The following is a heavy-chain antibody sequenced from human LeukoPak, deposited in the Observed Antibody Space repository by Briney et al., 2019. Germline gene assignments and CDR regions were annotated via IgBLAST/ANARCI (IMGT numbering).Heavy chain of an antibody. CDR3: ARVDYTSGNYVDY. V-gene: IGHV3-21*01. CDR2: ISSSSSYI. Sequence: PGGSLRLSCAAYGLTFSSYSMNWVRQAPGKGLEWVSSISSSSSYIYYADSVKGRFTISRDNAKNSLYLQMNSLRAEDTAVYYCARVDYTSGNYVDYWGQGTLVTVSS. D-gene: IGHD3-10*01. J-gene: IGHJ4*02. CDR1: GLTFSSYS.